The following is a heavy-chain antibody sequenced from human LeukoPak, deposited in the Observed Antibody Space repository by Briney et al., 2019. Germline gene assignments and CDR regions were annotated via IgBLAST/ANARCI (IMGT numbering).Heavy chain of an antibody. D-gene: IGHD6-6*01. V-gene: IGHV3-7*01. Sequence: GGSLRLSCAASGFTFSSYWMSWVRQAPGKGLEWVANIKQDGSEKYYVDSVKGRFTISRDNAKNSLYLQMNSLRAEDTAVYYCARDLLIEYSSSYYYYYGMDVWGQGTTVTVSS. CDR2: IKQDGSEK. CDR1: GFTFSSYW. J-gene: IGHJ6*02. CDR3: ARDLLIEYSSSYYYYYGMDV.